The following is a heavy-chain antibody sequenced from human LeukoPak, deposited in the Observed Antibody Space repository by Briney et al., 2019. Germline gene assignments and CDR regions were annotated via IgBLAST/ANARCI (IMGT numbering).Heavy chain of an antibody. CDR3: ARGRRYCSSTSCYRGYFDY. J-gene: IGHJ4*02. V-gene: IGHV1-69*13. CDR2: IIPIFGTA. Sequence: PGASVKVSCKASGGTFSSYAISWVRQAPGQGLEWMGGIIPIFGTANYAQKFQGRVTITADESTSTAYMELSSLRSEDTAVYYCARGRRYCSSTSCYRGYFDYWGQGTLVTVSS. D-gene: IGHD2-2*01. CDR1: GGTFSSYA.